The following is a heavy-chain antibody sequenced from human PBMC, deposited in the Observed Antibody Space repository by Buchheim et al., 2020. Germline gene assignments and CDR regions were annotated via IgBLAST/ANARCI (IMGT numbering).Heavy chain of an antibody. J-gene: IGHJ4*02. D-gene: IGHD1-26*01. CDR2: ISYDGSNK. CDR1: GFTFSSYA. CDR3: ARDRVSGATTWFDY. V-gene: IGHV3-30*04. Sequence: QVQLVESGGGVVQPGRSLRLSCAASGFTFSSYAMHRVRQAPGKGLEWVAVISYDGSNKYYADSVKGRFTISRDNSKNTLYLQMNSLRAEDTAVYYCARDRVSGATTWFDYWGQGTL.